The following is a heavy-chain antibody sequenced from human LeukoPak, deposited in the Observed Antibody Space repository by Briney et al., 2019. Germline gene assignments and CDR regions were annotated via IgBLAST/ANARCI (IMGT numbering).Heavy chain of an antibody. CDR1: GFTFSDYA. Sequence: GGSLRLSCAASGFTFSDYAMSWVRQAPGEGLEWVSAISASGSSTYYADSAKGRFTISRDSSQNTLFLQMNSLRAEDTAIYYCAKGVSGYYYADDAFDIWGQGTMVTVSS. CDR3: AKGVSGYYYADDAFDI. J-gene: IGHJ3*02. V-gene: IGHV3-23*01. D-gene: IGHD3-22*01. CDR2: ISASGSST.